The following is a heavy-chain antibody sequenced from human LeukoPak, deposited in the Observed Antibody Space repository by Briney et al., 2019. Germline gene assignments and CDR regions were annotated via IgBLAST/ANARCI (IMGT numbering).Heavy chain of an antibody. CDR1: GFTFSFYW. D-gene: IGHD3-22*01. V-gene: IGHV3-7*01. CDR3: ARHSNKYDYDSGGHYRSFDY. CDR2: IKQDGSDK. J-gene: IGHJ4*02. Sequence: QSGGSVRLSCAASGFTFSFYWMSWVRQAPGKGLEWVANIKQDGSDKYYVDSVKGRFTISRDNSKNSLYLQMNSLRAEDTAVYFCARHSNKYDYDSGGHYRSFDYWGQGTLVSVS.